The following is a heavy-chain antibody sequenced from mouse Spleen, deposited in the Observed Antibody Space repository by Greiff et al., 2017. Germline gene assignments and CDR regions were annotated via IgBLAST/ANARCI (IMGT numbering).Heavy chain of an antibody. Sequence: EVQLQQSGPVLVKPGASVKMSCKASGYTFTDYYMNWVKQSHGKSLEWIGVINPYNGGTSYNQKFKGKATLTVDKSSSTAYMELNSLTSEDSAVYYCARRELGRWYFDVWGAGTTVTVSS. J-gene: IGHJ1*01. D-gene: IGHD4-1*01. CDR1: GYTFTDYY. V-gene: IGHV1-19*01. CDR3: ARRELGRWYFDV. CDR2: INPYNGGT.